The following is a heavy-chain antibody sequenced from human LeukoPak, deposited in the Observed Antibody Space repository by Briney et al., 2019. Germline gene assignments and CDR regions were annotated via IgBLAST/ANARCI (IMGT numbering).Heavy chain of an antibody. CDR3: ARAKTVLRYFDWLYPDY. D-gene: IGHD3-9*01. V-gene: IGHV1-69*13. CDR2: IIPIFGTA. J-gene: IGHJ4*02. Sequence: APVKVSCKASGGTFSSYAISWVRQAPGQGLEWMGGIIPIFGTANYAQKFQGRVTITADESTSTAYMELSSLRSEDTAVYYCARAKTVLRYFDWLYPDYWGQGTLVTVSS. CDR1: GGTFSSYA.